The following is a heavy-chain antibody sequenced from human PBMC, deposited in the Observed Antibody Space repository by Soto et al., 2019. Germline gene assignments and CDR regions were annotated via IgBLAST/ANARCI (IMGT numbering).Heavy chain of an antibody. CDR3: ARETCGGDCYFPKDAFDI. Sequence: QVQLVESGGGVVQPGRSLRLSCAASGFTFSSYGMHWVRQAPGKGLEWVAVIWYDGSNKYYADSVKGRFTISRDNSKNTLYLQMNSLRAEDTAVYYCARETCGGDCYFPKDAFDIWGQGTMVTVSS. D-gene: IGHD2-21*02. J-gene: IGHJ3*02. CDR1: GFTFSSYG. V-gene: IGHV3-33*01. CDR2: IWYDGSNK.